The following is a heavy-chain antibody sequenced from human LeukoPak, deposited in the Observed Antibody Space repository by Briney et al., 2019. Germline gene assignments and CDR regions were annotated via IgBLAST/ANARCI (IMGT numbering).Heavy chain of an antibody. Sequence: PSETLSLTCTVSGDSISNRSYYWGWIRQPPGKGLEGIGSVYYSGSTYYNPSPESRITISVDTSKNQFSLRLSSVTAPDTAVYFCARDLWRYYDSSGSQPLDYWGQGTLVTVSS. D-gene: IGHD3-22*01. J-gene: IGHJ4*02. CDR3: ARDLWRYYDSSGSQPLDY. CDR2: VYYSGST. CDR1: GDSISNRSYY. V-gene: IGHV4-39*07.